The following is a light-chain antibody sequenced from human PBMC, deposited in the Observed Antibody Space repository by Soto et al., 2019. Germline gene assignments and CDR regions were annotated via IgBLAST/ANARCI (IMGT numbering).Light chain of an antibody. V-gene: IGKV3-11*01. Sequence: EIVLTQSPGTLSLSPGERATLSCRASQSVSNSYLAWYQQKPGQAPRLLIYDASYRAIGVPARFSGGGSGTDFTLTISSLEPEDFAVYYCQQRSNWPGTFGRGTKVDIK. CDR1: QSVSNSY. CDR3: QQRSNWPGT. J-gene: IGKJ2*01. CDR2: DAS.